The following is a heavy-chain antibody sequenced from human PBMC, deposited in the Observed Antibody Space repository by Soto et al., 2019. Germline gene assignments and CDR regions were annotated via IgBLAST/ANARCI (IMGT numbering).Heavy chain of an antibody. CDR3: ARPTVAGTGRFDY. CDR2: ISISGGTT. CDR1: GFTFNNYA. D-gene: IGHD6-19*01. Sequence: EVQLLESGGGLVQPGGSLRLSCAASGFTFNNYAMSWVRQAPGTGLEWVSSISISGGTTYYTDSVKGRFTISRDNSKNTLYLQMNSLGAEDTAVYYCARPTVAGTGRFDYWGQGTLVPVSS. V-gene: IGHV3-23*01. J-gene: IGHJ4*02.